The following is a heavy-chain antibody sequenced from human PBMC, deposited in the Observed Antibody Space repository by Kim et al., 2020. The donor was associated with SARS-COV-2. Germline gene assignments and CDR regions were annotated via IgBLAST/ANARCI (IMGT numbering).Heavy chain of an antibody. CDR3: VGGRWGRALGIDF. V-gene: IGHV3-74*01. Sequence: AASVKGRFTIARDNPKTMFFLQMNSLKVDDTAVYYCVGGRWGRALGIDFWGQGTLVNVSS. D-gene: IGHD1-26*01. J-gene: IGHJ4*02.